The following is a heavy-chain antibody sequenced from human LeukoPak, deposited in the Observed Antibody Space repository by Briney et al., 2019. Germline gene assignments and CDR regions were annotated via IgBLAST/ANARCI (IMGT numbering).Heavy chain of an antibody. J-gene: IGHJ3*02. V-gene: IGHV3-15*01. Sequence: PGGSLRLSCAVSGFTLANAWMSWVRQAPGKGLEWVCRIKSKTDGGTTDYAAPVKGRFTISRDNSKNTLYLQMNILKTEDTAVYYCTTDRITMIGVVITTDAFDIWGQGTMVTVSS. CDR2: IKSKTDGGTT. CDR3: TTDRITMIGVVITTDAFDI. D-gene: IGHD3-22*01. CDR1: GFTLANAW.